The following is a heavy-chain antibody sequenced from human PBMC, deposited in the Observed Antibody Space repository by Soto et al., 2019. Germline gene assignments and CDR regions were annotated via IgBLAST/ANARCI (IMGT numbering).Heavy chain of an antibody. D-gene: IGHD3-22*01. CDR1: GFTFINYA. Sequence: GGSLRLSCVASGFTFINYAMHWVRQAPGKGLEWVSYIDTSSRSKFYADSVKGRFTISRDNAKNSLFLQMNSLSDEDTAVYYCARDRYYDSSGYYTDAFDIWGQGTMVTVSS. CDR2: IDTSSRSK. J-gene: IGHJ3*02. CDR3: ARDRYYDSSGYYTDAFDI. V-gene: IGHV3-48*02.